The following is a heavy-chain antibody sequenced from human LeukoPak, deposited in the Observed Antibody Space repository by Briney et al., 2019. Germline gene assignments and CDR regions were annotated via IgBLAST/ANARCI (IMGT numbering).Heavy chain of an antibody. J-gene: IGHJ4*02. D-gene: IGHD2-2*01. CDR3: AREISSTSIRGFDY. CDR1: GGSISSYY. Sequence: PSETLSLTCTVSGGSISSYYWSWIRQPPGKGLEWIGEINHSGSTNYNPSLKSQVTISVDTSKNQFSLKLSSVTAADTAVYYCAREISSTSIRGFDYWGQGTLVTVSS. CDR2: INHSGST. V-gene: IGHV4-34*01.